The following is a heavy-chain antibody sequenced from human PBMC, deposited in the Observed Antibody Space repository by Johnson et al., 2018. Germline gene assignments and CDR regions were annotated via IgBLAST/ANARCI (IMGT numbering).Heavy chain of an antibody. J-gene: IGHJ1*01. CDR3: AKEGVREWEYYGPFKY. CDR1: GFTFSSYG. D-gene: IGHD1-26*01. CDR2: ISYDGSNK. V-gene: IGHV3-30*18. Sequence: QVQLVQSGGGVVQPGRSLRLSCAASGFTFSSYGMHWVRQAPGKGLEWVAVISYDGSNKYYADSVKGRFTISRDNSKNTLYLQMNSLRAEETAVYYCAKEGVREWEYYGPFKYWGPGTLVTVSS.